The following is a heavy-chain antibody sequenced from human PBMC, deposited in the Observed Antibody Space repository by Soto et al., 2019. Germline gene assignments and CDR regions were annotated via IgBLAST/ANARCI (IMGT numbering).Heavy chain of an antibody. CDR3: ALSYGSGSAPLDY. V-gene: IGHV4-30-4*01. CDR2: IYYSGST. CDR1: GGSISSGDYY. J-gene: IGHJ4*02. Sequence: PSETLSLTCTVSGGSISSGDYYWSWIRQPPGKGLEWIGYIYYSGSTYYNPSLKSRVTISVDTSKNQFSLKLSSVTAADTAVYYCALSYGSGSAPLDYWGQGTLVTVYS. D-gene: IGHD3-10*01.